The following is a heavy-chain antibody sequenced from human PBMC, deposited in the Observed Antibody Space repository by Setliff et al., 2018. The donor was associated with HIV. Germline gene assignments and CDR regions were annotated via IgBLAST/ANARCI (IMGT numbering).Heavy chain of an antibody. CDR1: GGSISGSSYY. CDR3: ARSLAYCSGGGCSSGNYYYMDV. D-gene: IGHD2-15*01. J-gene: IGHJ6*03. CDR2: IFHAGST. Sequence: SETLSLTCTVSGGSISGSSYYWGWIRQSPEKGLEWIGSIFHAGSTYYNPSLKSRVTLSVDTSEIQYSLKLTSLLAADTAVYYCARSLAYCSGGGCSSGNYYYMDVWGKGTTVTVSS. V-gene: IGHV4-39*01.